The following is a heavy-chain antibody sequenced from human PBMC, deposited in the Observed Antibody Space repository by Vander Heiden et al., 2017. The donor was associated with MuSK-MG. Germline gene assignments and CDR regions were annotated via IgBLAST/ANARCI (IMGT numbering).Heavy chain of an antibody. Sequence: QITLKESGPTLEKPTQTLTLTCTFSGFSLTSGGVGVGWIRQPPGKALEWLALVYWNDDHRYSPSLKTRLSKNQVVLTMTNVDPVDTATYYCAHIARSHPLSCTWHYWGQGAQVTVSS. J-gene: IGHJ4*02. D-gene: IGHD2-15*01. CDR1: GFSLTSGGVG. CDR3: AHIARSHPLSCTWHY. CDR2: VYWNDDH. V-gene: IGHV2-5*01.